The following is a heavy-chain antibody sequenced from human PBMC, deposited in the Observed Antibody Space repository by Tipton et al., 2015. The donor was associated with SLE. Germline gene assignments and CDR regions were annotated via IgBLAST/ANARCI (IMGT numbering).Heavy chain of an antibody. V-gene: IGHV4-34*01. CDR1: GGSFSGYY. CDR2: IYHSGST. CDR3: ARGGGIRFLEWDYYYMDV. D-gene: IGHD3-3*01. J-gene: IGHJ6*03. Sequence: TLSLTCAVYGGSFSGYYWGWIRQPPGKGLEWIGSIYHSGSTYNNPSLKSRVTISVDTSKNQFSLKLSSVTAADTAVYYCARGGGIRFLEWDYYYMDVWGKGTTVTVSS.